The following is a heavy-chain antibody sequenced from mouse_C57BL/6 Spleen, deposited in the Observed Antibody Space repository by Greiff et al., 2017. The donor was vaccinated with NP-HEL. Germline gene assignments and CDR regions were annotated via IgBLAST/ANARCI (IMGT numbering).Heavy chain of an antibody. CDR1: GYTFTSYD. D-gene: IGHD2-12*01. Sequence: QVHVKQSGPELVKPGASVKLSCKASGYTFTSYDINWVKQRPGQGLEWIGWIYPRDGSTKYNEKFKGKATLTVDTSSSTAYMELHSLTSEDSAVYFCARGAYDYAMDYWGQGTSVTVSS. CDR3: ARGAYDYAMDY. V-gene: IGHV1-85*01. CDR2: IYPRDGST. J-gene: IGHJ4*01.